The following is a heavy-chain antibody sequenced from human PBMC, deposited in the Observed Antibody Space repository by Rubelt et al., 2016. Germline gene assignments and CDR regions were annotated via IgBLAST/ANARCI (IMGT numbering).Heavy chain of an antibody. CDR3: ARVNYYESIGYYSLDF. CDR2: INHSGST. J-gene: IGHJ4*02. Sequence: QVQLQQWGAGLLKPSETLSLTCAVYSGSFSGYYWTWIRQPPGKGLEWIGEINHSGSTNYNPSLKSRVTISVDTPKNQFSLKLSSVSAADTAVYFCARVNYYESIGYYSLDFWGQGTLVTVSS. D-gene: IGHD3-22*01. CDR1: SGSFSGYY. V-gene: IGHV4-34*01.